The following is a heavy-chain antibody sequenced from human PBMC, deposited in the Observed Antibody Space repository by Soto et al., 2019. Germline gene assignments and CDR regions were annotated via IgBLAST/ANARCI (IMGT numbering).Heavy chain of an antibody. J-gene: IGHJ6*02. Sequence: EVQVVESGGGLVQPGGSLRLSCAASGFTFSSYTMNWVRQAPGKGLEWVSYITSSSSTIYYADSVKGRFTISRDNAKNSLYLQMNSLRDEDTAVYYCARTLAAAAYYYYYGMDVWGQGTTVTVSS. V-gene: IGHV3-48*02. CDR2: ITSSSSTI. CDR3: ARTLAAAAYYYYYGMDV. CDR1: GFTFSSYT. D-gene: IGHD6-13*01.